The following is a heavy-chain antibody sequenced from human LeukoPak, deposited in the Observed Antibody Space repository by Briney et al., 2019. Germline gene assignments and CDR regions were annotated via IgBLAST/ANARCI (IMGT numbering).Heavy chain of an antibody. V-gene: IGHV4-34*01. Sequence: SETLSLTCAVYGGSFSGYYWSWIRQPPGKGLEWIGEINHSGSTNYNPSLKSRVTISVDTSKNQFSLKLSSVAAADTAVYYCARALDYGGNRPFDYWGQGTLVTVSS. CDR1: GGSFSGYY. J-gene: IGHJ4*02. CDR3: ARALDYGGNRPFDY. CDR2: INHSGST. D-gene: IGHD4-23*01.